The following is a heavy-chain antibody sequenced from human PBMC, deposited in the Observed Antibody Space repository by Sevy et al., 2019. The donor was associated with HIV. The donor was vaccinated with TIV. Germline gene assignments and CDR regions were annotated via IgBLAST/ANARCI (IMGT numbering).Heavy chain of an antibody. CDR2: ISYDESSR. D-gene: IGHD5-12*01. CDR1: GFTFDTYT. Sequence: GGSLRLSCAASGFTFDTYTLHWVRQAPGKGLEWVALISYDESSRYYADSVKGRFTISRDNSKNTTYLQMNDLRREDTAVYFCARDGGYSQDDTFDFWGQGTMVTVSS. CDR3: ARDGGYSQDDTFDF. J-gene: IGHJ3*01. V-gene: IGHV3-30*14.